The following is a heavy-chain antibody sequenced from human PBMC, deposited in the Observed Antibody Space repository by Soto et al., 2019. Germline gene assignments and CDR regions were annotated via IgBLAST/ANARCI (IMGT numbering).Heavy chain of an antibody. Sequence: GGSLRLSCAASGFTFDDYAMHWVRQAPGKGLEWVSGISWNSGSIGYADSVKGRFTISRDNAKNSLYLQMNSLRAEDTALYYCAKETHCSSTSCYTYYYYGMDVWGQGTTVTVSS. CDR3: AKETHCSSTSCYTYYYYGMDV. CDR2: ISWNSGSI. V-gene: IGHV3-9*01. J-gene: IGHJ6*02. CDR1: GFTFDDYA. D-gene: IGHD2-2*01.